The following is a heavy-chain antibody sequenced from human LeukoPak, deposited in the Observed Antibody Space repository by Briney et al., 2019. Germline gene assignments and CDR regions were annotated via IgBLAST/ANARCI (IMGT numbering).Heavy chain of an antibody. V-gene: IGHV4-59*01. CDR2: IYYSGST. Sequence: SETLSLTRTVSGGSISSYYRSWIRQPPGKGLEWIGYIYYSGSTNYNPSLKSRVTISVDTSKNQFSLKLSSVTAADTAVYYCARAVADMFDYWGQGTLVTVSS. CDR3: ARAVADMFDY. CDR1: GGSISSYY. J-gene: IGHJ4*02. D-gene: IGHD6-19*01.